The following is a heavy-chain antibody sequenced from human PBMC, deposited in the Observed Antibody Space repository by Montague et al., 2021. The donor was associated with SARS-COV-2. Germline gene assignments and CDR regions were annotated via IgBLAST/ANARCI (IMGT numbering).Heavy chain of an antibody. CDR2: IYYRGST. J-gene: IGHJ4*02. Sequence: SETLSLTCTVSGGSISSSTYYWAWIRQPPGKGLEWIGSIYYRGSTYYNPSLKSRVFISVDTSKKQLSLTLTSVTAADTAVYYCATQEEPSGWIPGPFDFWGQGTLLSVSS. V-gene: IGHV4-39*01. CDR3: ATQEEPSGWIPGPFDF. D-gene: IGHD6-19*01. CDR1: GGSISSSTYY.